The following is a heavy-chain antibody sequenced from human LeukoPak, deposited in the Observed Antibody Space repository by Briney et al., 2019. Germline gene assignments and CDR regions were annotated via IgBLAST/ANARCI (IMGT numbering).Heavy chain of an antibody. CDR2: ISSSSSYI. J-gene: IGHJ5*02. CDR1: GFTFSSYS. V-gene: IGHV3-21*01. Sequence: PGGSLRLSCAASGFTFSSYSMNWVRQAPGKGLEWVSSISSSSSYIYYADSVKGRFTISRDNAKNSLYLQMNSLRAEDTAVYYCARDFLYYGSGSYNGFDPWGQGTLVTVSS. CDR3: ARDFLYYGSGSYNGFDP. D-gene: IGHD3-10*01.